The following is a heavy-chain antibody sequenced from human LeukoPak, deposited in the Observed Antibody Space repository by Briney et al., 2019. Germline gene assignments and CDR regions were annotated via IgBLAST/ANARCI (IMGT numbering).Heavy chain of an antibody. CDR3: ATGPLGYCSSTSCRYDY. D-gene: IGHD2-2*01. J-gene: IGHJ4*02. CDR2: FDPEGGET. Sequence: ASVKVSCKVSGYTLTELSMHWVRQAPGKGLEWMGGFDPEGGETIYAQKFQGRVTMTEDTSTDTAYMELSSLRSEDTAVYYCATGPLGYCSSTSCRYDYWGQGTLVTVSS. V-gene: IGHV1-24*01. CDR1: GYTLTELS.